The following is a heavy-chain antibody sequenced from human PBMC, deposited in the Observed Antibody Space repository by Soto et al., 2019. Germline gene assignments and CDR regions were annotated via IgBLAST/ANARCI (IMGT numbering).Heavy chain of an antibody. J-gene: IGHJ6*02. D-gene: IGHD4-17*01. CDR3: ARASRTTVVTPDYYGMDV. Sequence: ASVKVSCKASGYTFSSYDIHWVRQATGLGLEWMGWMNPNSGNTGYAQKFQGRLTMTRDTSINTAYLDLSSLTSEDTAVYYCARASRTTVVTPDYYGMDVWGQGTTVTVSS. CDR1: GYTFSSYD. V-gene: IGHV1-8*01. CDR2: MNPNSGNT.